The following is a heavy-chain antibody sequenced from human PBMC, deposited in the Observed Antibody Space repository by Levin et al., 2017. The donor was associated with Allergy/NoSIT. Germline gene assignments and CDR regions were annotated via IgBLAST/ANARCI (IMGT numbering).Heavy chain of an antibody. J-gene: IGHJ4*02. Sequence: GESLKISCAASGFTFSNFFMSWVRQAPGKGLEWVSTIAPNGGTTDYADSVKGRFTISRDDSKNTLFMQVNSLRAEDTAIYYCAKVLFYDVSGYKGMFDYWGQGTPVAVSS. V-gene: IGHV3-23*01. CDR1: GFTFSNFF. CDR3: AKVLFYDVSGYKGMFDY. D-gene: IGHD3-22*01. CDR2: IAPNGGTT.